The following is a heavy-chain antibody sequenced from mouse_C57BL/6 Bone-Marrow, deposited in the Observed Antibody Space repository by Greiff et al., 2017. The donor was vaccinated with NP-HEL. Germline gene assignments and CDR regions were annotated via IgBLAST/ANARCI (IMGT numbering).Heavy chain of an antibody. V-gene: IGHV2-2*01. CDR3: ARSPSRPRDWYFDV. J-gene: IGHJ1*03. CDR1: GFSLTSYG. D-gene: IGHD3-3*01. Sequence: QVQLQQSGPGLVQPSQSLSITCTASGFSLTSYGVHWVRQSPGKGLEWLGVIWSGGSTDYNAAVISRLSTSKDNSKSQVVYIMISLQADEASIYYCARSPSRPRDWYFDVWGTGTTVTVSS. CDR2: IWSGGST.